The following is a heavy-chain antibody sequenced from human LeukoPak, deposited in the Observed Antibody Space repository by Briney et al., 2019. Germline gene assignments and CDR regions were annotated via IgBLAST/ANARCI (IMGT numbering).Heavy chain of an antibody. CDR3: ARRGTGIAAAGSWFDP. V-gene: IGHV4-4*09. D-gene: IGHD6-13*01. CDR1: GGSINSYY. J-gene: IGHJ5*02. CDR2: IYTSGST. Sequence: PSETLSLTCTVSGGSINSYYWSWIRQPPGKGLEWIGYIYTSGSTNYNPSLKSRVTISVDTSKNQFSLKLSSVTAADTAVYYCARRGTGIAAAGSWFDPWGQGTLVTVSS.